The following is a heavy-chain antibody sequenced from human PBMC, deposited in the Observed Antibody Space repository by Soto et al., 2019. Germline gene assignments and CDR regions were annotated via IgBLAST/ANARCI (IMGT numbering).Heavy chain of an antibody. D-gene: IGHD5-12*01. CDR3: ARDGYNREIDQ. CDR2: IYDSENT. V-gene: IGHV4-31*03. J-gene: IGHJ4*02. Sequence: QVQLQESGPGLVKPPQTLSLTCTVSGGSISSGIYYWNWISEHPGKGMEWIGSIYDSENTYYTPSLKSRVTISLYTSKNQFSLKLSSVTAADTAVYYWARDGYNREIDQWGRGTLVTVSS. CDR1: GGSISSGIYY.